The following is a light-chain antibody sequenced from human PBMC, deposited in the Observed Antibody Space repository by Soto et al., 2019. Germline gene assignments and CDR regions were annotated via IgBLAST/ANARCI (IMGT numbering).Light chain of an antibody. CDR3: QTWGTGIVV. CDR1: SGHTTYA. Sequence: QSVLTQSPSASASLGASVKLTCTLSSGHTTYAIAWHQQHPEKGPRYLMKVNSDGNHYKGDGIPDRFSGSSSGAERYLTISSLQSADEADYYCQTWGTGIVVFGGGTKLTVL. CDR2: VNSDGNH. V-gene: IGLV4-69*01. J-gene: IGLJ3*02.